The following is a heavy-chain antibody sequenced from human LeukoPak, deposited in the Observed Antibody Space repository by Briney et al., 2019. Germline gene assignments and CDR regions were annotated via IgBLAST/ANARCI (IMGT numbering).Heavy chain of an antibody. Sequence: GGSLRLSCAASGXTFSSYAVRWVRQAPGKGLEWVSGISGSGGSTYYADSVRGRFTISRDNSKNTLYLQMNSLRAEDTAVYYCAKRGGTYYFDDWGQGTLVTVSS. D-gene: IGHD1-7*01. CDR1: GXTFSSYA. V-gene: IGHV3-23*01. J-gene: IGHJ4*02. CDR2: ISGSGGST. CDR3: AKRGGTYYFDD.